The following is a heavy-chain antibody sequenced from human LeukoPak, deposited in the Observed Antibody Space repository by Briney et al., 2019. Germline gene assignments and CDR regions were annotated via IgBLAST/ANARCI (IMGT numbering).Heavy chain of an antibody. J-gene: IGHJ4*02. CDR3: ARGLKYFTSSGRLGF. V-gene: IGHV4-34*01. Sequence: SETLSLSCDVYGGTFSGYYWSWIRQPPGKGLQWIGEINHNEITNYNPSLKSRVTFSVDMSKNQFSLKMSSVTAADTAVYYCARGLKYFTSSGRLGFWGQGTLATVSS. CDR1: GGTFSGYY. D-gene: IGHD3-22*01. CDR2: INHNEIT.